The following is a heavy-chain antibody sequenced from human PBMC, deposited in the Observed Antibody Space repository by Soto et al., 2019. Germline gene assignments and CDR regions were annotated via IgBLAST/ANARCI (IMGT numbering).Heavy chain of an antibody. CDR1: GFSLSTSGVG. CDR3: AHSCLLWFGQGYYFDY. J-gene: IGHJ4*02. V-gene: IGHV2-5*02. Sequence: QITLKESGTTLVKPTQTLTLTCTFSGFSLSTSGVGVGWIRQPPGKALEWLALIYWDDDKRYSPSLKSRLTTTKDTTKNQVVLTITIIDPVHTDTNDCAHSCLLWFGQGYYFDYWGLVTLVTVSS. D-gene: IGHD3-10*01. CDR2: IYWDDDK.